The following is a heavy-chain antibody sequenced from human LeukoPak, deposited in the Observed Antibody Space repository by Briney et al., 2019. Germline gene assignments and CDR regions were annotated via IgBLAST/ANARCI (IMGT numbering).Heavy chain of an antibody. Sequence: SETLSLTCTVSGGSISSYYWSWIRQPPGKGLEWIGYISYRGTTNYNPSLKSRVTISVDTSKNQFFLKLSSVTAADTAVYYCARASETATIVDYWGQGILVTVSS. V-gene: IGHV4-59*01. J-gene: IGHJ4*02. D-gene: IGHD5-24*01. CDR3: ARASETATIVDY. CDR1: GGSISSYY. CDR2: ISYRGTT.